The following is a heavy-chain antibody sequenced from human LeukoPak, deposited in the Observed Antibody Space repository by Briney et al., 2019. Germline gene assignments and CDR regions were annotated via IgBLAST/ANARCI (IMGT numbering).Heavy chain of an antibody. V-gene: IGHV3-21*01. Sequence: GGSLRLSCAGSGFTFNNYPISWVRQAPGKGLEWVSSIGGSSTSIYYADSVKGRFTISRDNAKNSLYLQMNSLRAEDTAVYYCAKEAGQDYGALDAFDIWGQGTMVTVSS. CDR2: IGGSSTSI. J-gene: IGHJ3*02. D-gene: IGHD4-17*01. CDR1: GFTFNNYP. CDR3: AKEAGQDYGALDAFDI.